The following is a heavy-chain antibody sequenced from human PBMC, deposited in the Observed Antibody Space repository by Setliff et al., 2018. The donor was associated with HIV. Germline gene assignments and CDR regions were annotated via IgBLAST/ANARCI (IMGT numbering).Heavy chain of an antibody. CDR1: GFNFNKAW. D-gene: IGHD2-2*01. CDR3: ARDQQIGSSTSCDDY. Sequence: GGSLRLSCAASGFNFNKAWMNWVRQAPGKGLEWVGRIKSENDGGTTDYAAPVKGRFTISRDDSKGTVYLQMDGLRAEDTAVYYCARDQQIGSSTSCDDYWGQGTLVTVSS. V-gene: IGHV3-15*01. CDR2: IKSENDGGTT. J-gene: IGHJ4*02.